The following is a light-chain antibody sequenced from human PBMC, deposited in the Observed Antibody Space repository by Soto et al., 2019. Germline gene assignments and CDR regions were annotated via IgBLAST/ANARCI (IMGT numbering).Light chain of an antibody. CDR2: VAS. CDR1: QRISSD. Sequence: EIVITQSPPTLSVSPGERAALSCRASQRISSDLAWYQQKPGQAPRLLIYVASTRATGIPARFSGSGSGTEFTLTISSXQSEDSALYYCQQFNNWPWTFGQGTKVDIK. CDR3: QQFNNWPWT. J-gene: IGKJ1*01. V-gene: IGKV3-15*01.